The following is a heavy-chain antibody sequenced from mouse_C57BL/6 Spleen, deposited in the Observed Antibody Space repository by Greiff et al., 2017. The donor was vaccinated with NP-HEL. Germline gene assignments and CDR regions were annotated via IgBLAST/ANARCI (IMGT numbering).Heavy chain of an antibody. Sequence: EVQLQQSGAELVRPGASVKLSCTASGFNIKDDYMHWVKQRPEQGLEWIGWIDPENGDTEYASKFQGKATITADTSSNTAYLQLSSLTSEDTAVYYCITGYGSPFAYWGQRTLVTVSA. CDR1: GFNIKDDY. V-gene: IGHV14-4*01. CDR3: ITGYGSPFAY. D-gene: IGHD1-1*01. CDR2: IDPENGDT. J-gene: IGHJ3*01.